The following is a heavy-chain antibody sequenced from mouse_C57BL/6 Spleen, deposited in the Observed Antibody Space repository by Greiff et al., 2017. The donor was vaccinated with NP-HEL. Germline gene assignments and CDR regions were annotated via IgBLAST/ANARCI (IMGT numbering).Heavy chain of an antibody. CDR2: ISSGGDYT. CDR3: TRDGTGTGARDY. J-gene: IGHJ4*01. CDR1: GFTFSSYA. D-gene: IGHD4-1*01. Sequence: VQLKESGDGLVKPGGSLKLSCAASGFTFSSYAMSWVRQTPVKRLEWVAYISSGGDYTYYADTVKGRFTISRDNASNTLYLQMSSVKSEDTAMYYCTRDGTGTGARDYWGQGTSVTVSS. V-gene: IGHV5-9-1*02.